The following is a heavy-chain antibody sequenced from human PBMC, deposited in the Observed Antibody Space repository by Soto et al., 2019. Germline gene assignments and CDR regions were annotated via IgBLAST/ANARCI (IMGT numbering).Heavy chain of an antibody. V-gene: IGHV4-30-4*01. CDR3: ARIGSYYDNTGFSENAFDV. CDR1: GDSIGSGDNY. Sequence: PSETLSLTCTVSGDSIGSGDNYWSWIRQPPGKGLEWIGFIHSRGGTNYNPSLRSRLIISVDTSKNQFSLTLSSVTAADTAVYYCARIGSYYDNTGFSENAFDVWGQGTMVTVSS. J-gene: IGHJ3*01. D-gene: IGHD3-10*01. CDR2: IHSRGGT.